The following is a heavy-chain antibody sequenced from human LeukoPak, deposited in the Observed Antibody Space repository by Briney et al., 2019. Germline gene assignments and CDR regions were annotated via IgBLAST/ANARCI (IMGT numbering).Heavy chain of an antibody. Sequence: ASVKVSCKACGYTFTGYYMHWVRQAPGQGLEWMGRINPNSGGTNYAQKFQGRVTMTRDTSISTAYMELSRLRSDDTAVYYCASTKTPPSVAFDIWGQGTMVTIS. CDR1: GYTFTGYY. J-gene: IGHJ3*02. CDR2: INPNSGGT. CDR3: ASTKTPPSVAFDI. V-gene: IGHV1-2*06. D-gene: IGHD4-23*01.